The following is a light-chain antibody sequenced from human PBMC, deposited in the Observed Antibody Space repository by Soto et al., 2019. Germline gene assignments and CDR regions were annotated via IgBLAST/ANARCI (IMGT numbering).Light chain of an antibody. Sequence: EIVLTQSPATLSLSPGERATLSCRASQSVSSYLAWYRQKPGQAPRLLIYDASNRATGITARFSGSGSGTDFKLTISSLEPEDFEVYYCQQRSNWLTWTFGQGTKVDIK. CDR3: QQRSNWLTWT. V-gene: IGKV3-11*01. CDR1: QSVSSY. J-gene: IGKJ1*01. CDR2: DAS.